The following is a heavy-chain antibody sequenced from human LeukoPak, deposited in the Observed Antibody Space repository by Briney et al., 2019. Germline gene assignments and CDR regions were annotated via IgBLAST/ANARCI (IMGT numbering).Heavy chain of an antibody. CDR2: ISTAGNLI. Sequence: KSGGSLRLSCVASAFTFKTYTLNWVRQTPGKGLEWVSYISTAGNLINYAHSVRGRFTISRDNAKNSLYLYMSSLTPEDTAVYYCARTVEGHFDLRGQGTLVTVSS. D-gene: IGHD5-24*01. V-gene: IGHV3-21*01. CDR3: ARTVEGHFDL. CDR1: AFTFKTYT. J-gene: IGHJ4*02.